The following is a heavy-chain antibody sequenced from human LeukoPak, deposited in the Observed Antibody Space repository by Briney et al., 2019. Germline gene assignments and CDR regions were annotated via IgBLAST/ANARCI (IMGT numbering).Heavy chain of an antibody. CDR3: AREDSSMVLSLDY. J-gene: IGHJ4*02. D-gene: IGHD5-18*01. CDR2: ISGNGAGT. Sequence: GGSLRLSCAASAFTFSRDDMAWVRHPPGKRPEWISSISGNGAGTHYIDSVRGRFIISRDNSKNTVYLQMNSLRAEDTAIYYCAREDSSMVLSLDYWGQGTLVTVSS. V-gene: IGHV3-23*01. CDR1: AFTFSRDD.